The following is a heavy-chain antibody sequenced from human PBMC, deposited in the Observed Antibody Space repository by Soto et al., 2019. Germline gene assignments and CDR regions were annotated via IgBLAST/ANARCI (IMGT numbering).Heavy chain of an antibody. J-gene: IGHJ4*02. CDR2: IYYSGST. CDR1: GGSISSGGYY. D-gene: IGHD2-15*01. V-gene: IGHV4-31*03. CDR3: ARMLGSGVVVVGYFDY. Sequence: SETLSLTCTVSGGSISSGGYYWSWIRQHPGKGLEWIGYIYYSGSTYYNPSLKSRVTISVDTSKNQFSLKLSSVTAADTAVYYCARMLGSGVVVVGYFDYWGQGTLVTVSS.